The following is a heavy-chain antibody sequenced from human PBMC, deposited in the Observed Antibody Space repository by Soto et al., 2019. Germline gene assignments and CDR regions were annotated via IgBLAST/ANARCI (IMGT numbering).Heavy chain of an antibody. CDR2: ISPMFGAA. CDR1: VGTFNTYA. CDR3: AREVQFHTPAFVY. J-gene: IGHJ4*02. Sequence: QVQLVQSGAEMKKPGSSVKVSCQSSVGTFNTYAMNWVRQAPGQGPEWMGDISPMFGAANYAPKFQGRVTITADESTGTSYMQLSSVTSEDKALYFCAREVQFHTPAFVYWGQGTLVTVSS. V-gene: IGHV1-69*19.